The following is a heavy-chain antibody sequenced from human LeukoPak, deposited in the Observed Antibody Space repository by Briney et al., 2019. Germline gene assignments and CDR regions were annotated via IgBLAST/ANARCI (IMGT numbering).Heavy chain of an antibody. D-gene: IGHD2-15*01. CDR2: TYYRSKWSN. V-gene: IGHV6-1*01. J-gene: IGHJ3*02. CDR1: GDSVSSNNTA. CDR3: ARYQRALYCSGGTCYSRVGAFDI. Sequence: PSQTLSLTCAISGDSVSSNNTAWNWIRQSPSRGLEWLGRTYYRSKWSNDYALSVKSRITIKPDTSKNQFSLQLNSVAPEDTAVYYCARYQRALYCSGGTCYSRVGAFDIWGQGTMVTVSS.